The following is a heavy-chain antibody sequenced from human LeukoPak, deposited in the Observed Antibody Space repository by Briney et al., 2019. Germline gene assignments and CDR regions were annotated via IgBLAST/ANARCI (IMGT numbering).Heavy chain of an antibody. V-gene: IGHV1-69*06. J-gene: IGHJ4*02. Sequence: SVKVSCKASGYIFTSYAMNWVRQAPGQGLEWLGGIIPVFGTTTYAQKFQAKVTMTADKSTNTAYLEISSLTSDDTAVYYCARCSPGDSSNFYAVLQYWGQGTQVTVST. D-gene: IGHD3-22*01. CDR3: ARCSPGDSSNFYAVLQY. CDR2: IIPVFGTT. CDR1: GYIFTSYA.